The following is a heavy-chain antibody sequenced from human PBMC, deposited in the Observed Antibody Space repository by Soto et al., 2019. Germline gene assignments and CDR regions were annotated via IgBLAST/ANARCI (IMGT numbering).Heavy chain of an antibody. Sequence: ASVKVSCKASGYTFTSYGISWVRQAPGQGLEWMGWISAYNGNTNYAQKLQGRVTMTTDTSTSTAYMELRSLRSDDTAVYYCARPYSSSWLDAFDIWGQGTMVTVSS. CDR2: ISAYNGNT. D-gene: IGHD6-13*01. V-gene: IGHV1-18*01. CDR3: ARPYSSSWLDAFDI. CDR1: GYTFTSYG. J-gene: IGHJ3*02.